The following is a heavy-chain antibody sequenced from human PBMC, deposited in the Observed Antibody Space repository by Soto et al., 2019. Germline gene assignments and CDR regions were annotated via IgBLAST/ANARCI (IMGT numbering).Heavy chain of an antibody. Sequence: GGSLRLSCAASGFTFSSYAMHWVRQAPGKGLEWVAVISYDGSNKYYADSVKGRFTISRDNSKNTLYLQMNSLRAEDTAVYYCAREVGNSYGYDYYYYGMDVWGQGTTVTVSS. CDR1: GFTFSSYA. J-gene: IGHJ6*02. V-gene: IGHV3-30-3*01. CDR3: AREVGNSYGYDYYYYGMDV. D-gene: IGHD5-18*01. CDR2: ISYDGSNK.